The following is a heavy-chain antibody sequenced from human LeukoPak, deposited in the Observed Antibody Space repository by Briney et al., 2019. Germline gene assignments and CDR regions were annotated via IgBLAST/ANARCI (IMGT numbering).Heavy chain of an antibody. V-gene: IGHV3-64*01. J-gene: IGHJ6*02. Sequence: EGSLRLSCAASGFTFSSYAMHWVRQAPGKGLEYVSAISSNGGSTYYANSVKGRFTISRDNSKNTLYLQMGSLRAEDMAVYYCARWRGVGATTYYGMDVWGQGTTVTVSS. CDR1: GFTFSSYA. D-gene: IGHD1-26*01. CDR3: ARWRGVGATTYYGMDV. CDR2: ISSNGGST.